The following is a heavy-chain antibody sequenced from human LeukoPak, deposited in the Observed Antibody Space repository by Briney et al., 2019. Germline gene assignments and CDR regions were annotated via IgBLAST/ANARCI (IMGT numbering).Heavy chain of an antibody. J-gene: IGHJ4*02. CDR2: ISTYNGHA. CDR3: ARDNSIAVANLPDY. CDR1: GYNFKTFG. V-gene: IGHV1-18*04. D-gene: IGHD6-19*01. Sequence: ASVKVSCKASGYNFKTFGFSWVRQAPGQGLEWMGWISTYNGHANYAQKFEDRVTMTTDTSTSTAYMELRSLTSDDTAVYYCARDNSIAVANLPDYWGQGTPVTVSS.